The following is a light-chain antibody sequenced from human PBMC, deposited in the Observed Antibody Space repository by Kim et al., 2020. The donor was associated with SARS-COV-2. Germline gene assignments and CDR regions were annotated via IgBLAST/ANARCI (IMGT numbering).Light chain of an antibody. CDR1: ALPKQY. CDR3: QSADSSGTPNWV. V-gene: IGLV3-25*03. J-gene: IGLJ3*02. CDR2: KDS. Sequence: SYELTQPPSVSVSPGQTARITCSGDALPKQYAYWYQQKPGQAPVLVIYKDSERPSGIPERFSGSSSGTTVTLTISAVQAEDEADYYCQSADSSGTPNWVFGGGTKVTVL.